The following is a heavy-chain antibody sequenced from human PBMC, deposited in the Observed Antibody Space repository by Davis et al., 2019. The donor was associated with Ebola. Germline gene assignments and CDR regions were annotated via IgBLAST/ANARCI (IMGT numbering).Heavy chain of an antibody. D-gene: IGHD1-1*01. CDR3: TSSNWNDEDY. J-gene: IGHJ4*02. CDR1: GFTFSAYW. V-gene: IGHV3-7*01. Sequence: PGGSLRLSCETSGFTFSAYWMSWVRQAPGKGLEWVANIKQDGSEKYYVDSVKGRFTISRDNAKNSLYLQMNSLRVEDTAVYYCTSSNWNDEDYWGQGTLVTVS. CDR2: IKQDGSEK.